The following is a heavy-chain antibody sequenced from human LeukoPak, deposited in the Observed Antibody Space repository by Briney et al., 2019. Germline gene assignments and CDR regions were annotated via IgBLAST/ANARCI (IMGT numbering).Heavy chain of an antibody. CDR2: IIPIFGTA. CDR3: TTDKSRGRRWLQLMAAFDI. Sequence: SVKVSCKASGYTFTGYYMHWVRQAPGQGLEWMGGIIPIFGTANYAQKFQGRVTITADESTSTAYMELSSLRSEDTAVYYCTTDKSRGRRWLQLMAAFDIWGQGTMVTVSS. J-gene: IGHJ3*02. V-gene: IGHV1-69*13. CDR1: GYTFTGYY. D-gene: IGHD5-24*01.